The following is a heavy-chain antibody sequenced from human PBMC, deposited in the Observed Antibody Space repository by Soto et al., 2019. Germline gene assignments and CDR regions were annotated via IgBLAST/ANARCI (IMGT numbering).Heavy chain of an antibody. Sequence: QLVESGGGFVKPGMSLRLTCAASGFTFSNAWMTWVSQAPGKGLEXXXXXXXXXXXXXADYAAPVRGRFTISRDDSXXXXXXXXXXXXXXXXXXXYCITAPLRWGQGTLVTVSS. CDR3: ITAPLR. CDR1: GFTFSNAW. J-gene: IGHJ4*02. V-gene: IGHV3-15*01. D-gene: IGHD2-15*01. CDR2: XXXXXXXXXA.